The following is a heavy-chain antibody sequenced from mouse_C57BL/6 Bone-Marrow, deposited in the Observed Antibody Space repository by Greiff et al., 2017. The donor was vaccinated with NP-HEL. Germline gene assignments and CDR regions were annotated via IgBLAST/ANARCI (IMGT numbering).Heavy chain of an antibody. CDR1: GYSITSDY. V-gene: IGHV3-8*01. CDR3: ARSPVWLRRNYDAMDY. Sequence: EVKLQESGPGLAKPSQTLSLTCSVTGYSITSDYWNWIRKFPGNKLEYMGYISYSGSTYYNPSLKSRISITRDTSKNQYYLQLNSVTTEDTATYYCARSPVWLRRNYDAMDYWGQGTAVTVSA. CDR2: ISYSGST. J-gene: IGHJ4*01. D-gene: IGHD2-2*01.